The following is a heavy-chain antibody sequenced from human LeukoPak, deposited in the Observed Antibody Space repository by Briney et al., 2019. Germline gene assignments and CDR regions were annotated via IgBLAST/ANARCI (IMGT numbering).Heavy chain of an antibody. CDR1: GGTFSSYA. Sequence: SVKVSCKASGGTFSSYAISWVRQAPGQGLEWTGRIIPILGIANYAQKFQGRVTITADKSTSTAYMELSSLRSEDTAVYYCAAWNVDYYYGMDVWGQGTTVTVSS. CDR2: IIPILGIA. CDR3: AAWNVDYYYGMDV. J-gene: IGHJ6*02. D-gene: IGHD1-1*01. V-gene: IGHV1-69*04.